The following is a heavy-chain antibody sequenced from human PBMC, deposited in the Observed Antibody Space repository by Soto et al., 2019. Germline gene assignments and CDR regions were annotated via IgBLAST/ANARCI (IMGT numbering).Heavy chain of an antibody. CDR1: GFTFSSYS. V-gene: IGHV3-21*01. Sequence: GGSLRLSCAASGFTFSSYSMNWVRQAPGKGLEWVSSISSSSSYIYYADSVKGRFTISRDNAKNSLYLQMNSLRAEDTAVYYCARPDPIYYGMDVWGRGTTVTVSS. CDR3: ARPDPIYYGMDV. J-gene: IGHJ6*02. CDR2: ISSSSSYI.